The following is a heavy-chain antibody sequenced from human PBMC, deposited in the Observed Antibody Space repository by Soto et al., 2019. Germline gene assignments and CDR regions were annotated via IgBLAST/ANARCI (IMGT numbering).Heavy chain of an antibody. J-gene: IGHJ6*02. CDR2: IIPIFGTA. V-gene: IGHV1-69*01. CDR1: GGTFSSYA. Sequence: QVQLVQSGAEVKKPGSSVKVSCKASGGTFSSYAISWVRQAPGQGLEWMGGIIPIFGTANYAQKFQGRVTIAADESTSTAYTEMSSLRSEDTAVYYCARALCWGGHKQYYYYGMDVWGQGTTVTVSS. CDR3: ARALCWGGHKQYYYYGMDV. D-gene: IGHD7-27*01.